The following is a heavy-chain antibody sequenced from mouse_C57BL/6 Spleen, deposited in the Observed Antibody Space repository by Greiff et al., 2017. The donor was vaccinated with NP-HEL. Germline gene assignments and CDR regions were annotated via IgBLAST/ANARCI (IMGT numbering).Heavy chain of an antibody. CDR1: GYTFTSYW. J-gene: IGHJ1*03. Sequence: QVQLQQPGAELVRPGSSVKLSCKASGYTFTSYWMHWVKQRPIQGLEWIGNIDPSDSETHYNQKFKDKATLTVDKSSSTAYMQLSSLTSEDSAVYYCARRYGIHRYFDVWGTGTTVTVSS. V-gene: IGHV1-52*01. CDR2: IDPSDSET. D-gene: IGHD2-10*02. CDR3: ARRYGIHRYFDV.